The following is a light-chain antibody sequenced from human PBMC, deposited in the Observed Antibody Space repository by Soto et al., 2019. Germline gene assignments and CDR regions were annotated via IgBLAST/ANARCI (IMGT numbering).Light chain of an antibody. CDR2: GAS. J-gene: IGKJ1*01. V-gene: IGKV3-15*01. CDR1: QSVSSN. CDR3: QQYNNLPPT. Sequence: EIVMTQSPATLSVSPGERATLSCSASQSVSSNLAWYQQKPGQAPRLLIYGASNRATGIPARFSGSGSGTEFTLTISSLQSEDFAVYYCQQYNNLPPTFGQGTKVEIK.